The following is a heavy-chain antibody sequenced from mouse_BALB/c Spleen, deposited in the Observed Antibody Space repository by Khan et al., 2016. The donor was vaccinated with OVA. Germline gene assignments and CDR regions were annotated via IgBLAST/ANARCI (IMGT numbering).Heavy chain of an antibody. J-gene: IGHJ2*01. CDR3: ARGMGPPFDY. V-gene: IGHV5-17*02. D-gene: IGHD4-1*01. Sequence: EVELVESGGGLVQPGGSRKLSCAASGFTFSSFGMHWVRQAPEKGLEWVAYISSGSSTIYYADTVKGRFTISRDNPQNTLFLQMTSLRSEDTAMYYVARGMGPPFDYWGQGTTLTVSS. CDR2: ISSGSSTI. CDR1: GFTFSSFG.